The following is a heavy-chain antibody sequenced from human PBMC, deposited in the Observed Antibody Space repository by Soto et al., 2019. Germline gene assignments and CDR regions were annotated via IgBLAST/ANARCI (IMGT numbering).Heavy chain of an antibody. J-gene: IGHJ6*02. Sequence: SQTLALTCVLSGDSVSSSRVAWNWVRQSPSKGLEWLGRTYYRSRWYSDFAVSVRGRIVINADTSKNQFSLQLNSVTPEDTAVYFCARSEEDSDYYYYGLDVWGQGTTVTVSS. D-gene: IGHD2-15*01. CDR1: GDSVSSSRVA. V-gene: IGHV6-1*01. CDR3: ARSEEDSDYYYYGLDV. CDR2: TYYRSRWYS.